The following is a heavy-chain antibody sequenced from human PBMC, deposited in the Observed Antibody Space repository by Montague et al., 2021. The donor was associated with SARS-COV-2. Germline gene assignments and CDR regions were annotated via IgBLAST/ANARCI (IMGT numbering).Heavy chain of an antibody. Sequence: SETLSLTCAVYGGSFSGYYWSWIRQPPGKGLEWIGYIYYSGSTNYNPSLKSRVTISVDTSKNQFSLKLSSVTAADTAVYYCAREGEGYSSSWWIDYWGQGTLVTVSS. V-gene: IGHV4-59*01. CDR3: AREGEGYSSSWWIDY. CDR2: IYYSGST. J-gene: IGHJ4*02. CDR1: GGSFSGYY. D-gene: IGHD6-13*01.